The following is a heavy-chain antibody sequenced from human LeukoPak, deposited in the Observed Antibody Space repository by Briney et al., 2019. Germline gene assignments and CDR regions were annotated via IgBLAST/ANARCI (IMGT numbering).Heavy chain of an antibody. D-gene: IGHD6-19*01. J-gene: IGHJ4*02. Sequence: GGSLRLSCAASGFTFSSYSMNWVRQAPGRGLEWVSSISSSSSYIYYADSVKGRFTISRDNAKNSLYLQMNSLRAEDTAVYYCARGCIAVAGCYFDYWGQGTLVTVSS. CDR3: ARGCIAVAGCYFDY. V-gene: IGHV3-21*01. CDR1: GFTFSSYS. CDR2: ISSSSSYI.